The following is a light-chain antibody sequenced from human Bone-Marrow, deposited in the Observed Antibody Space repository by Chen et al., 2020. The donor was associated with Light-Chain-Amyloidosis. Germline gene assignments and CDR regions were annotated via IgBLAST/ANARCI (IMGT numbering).Light chain of an antibody. CDR1: SSDVGGYNL. CDR3: YSYVGSSTYV. Sequence: QSALTQPASVSGSPGQSITISCTGTSSDVGGYNLVSWYQQNPGKAPKLMIYDVTQRPSGVSNRFSGSKSGNTASLTISGLQAEDEADYYCYSYVGSSTYVFGSGTKVTVL. J-gene: IGLJ1*01. V-gene: IGLV2-23*02. CDR2: DVT.